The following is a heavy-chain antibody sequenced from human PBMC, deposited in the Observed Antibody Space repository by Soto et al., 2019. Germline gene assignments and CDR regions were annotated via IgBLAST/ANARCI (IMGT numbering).Heavy chain of an antibody. Sequence: GESLKISCKGSGYSFTSYWISWVRQMPGKGLEWMGRIDPSDSYTNYSPSFQGHVTISADKSISTAYLQWSSLKASDTAMYYYAIPGSWYGGRSYYGMDVWGQGTTVTVSS. CDR1: GYSFTSYW. CDR3: AIPGSWYGGRSYYGMDV. CDR2: IDPSDSYT. D-gene: IGHD2-15*01. V-gene: IGHV5-10-1*01. J-gene: IGHJ6*02.